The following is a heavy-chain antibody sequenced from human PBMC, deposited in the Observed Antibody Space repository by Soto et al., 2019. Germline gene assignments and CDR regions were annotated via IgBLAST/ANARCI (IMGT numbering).Heavy chain of an antibody. CDR2: VNQDGTQK. CDR1: GFTFRRDW. CDR3: SGGVGDAV. Sequence: EEQLVESGGGLVQPGGSLRLSCAIYGFTFRRDWMNWVRQAPGKGLEWVAHVNQDGTQKYYVDSVKGRFTIFRDNAKNSLFLQMDSLRVEDTALYYCSGGVGDAVWGQGTLVTVSS. J-gene: IGHJ4*02. V-gene: IGHV3-7*04. D-gene: IGHD1-26*01.